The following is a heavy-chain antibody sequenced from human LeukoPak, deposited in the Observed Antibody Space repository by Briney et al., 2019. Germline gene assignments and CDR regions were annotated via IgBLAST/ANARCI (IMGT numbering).Heavy chain of an antibody. CDR2: IYYSGST. Sequence: ASETLSLTCTVSGGSISSSSYYWGWIRQPPGKGLEWIGSIYYSGSTYYNPSLKSRVTISVDTSKNQFSLKLSSVTAADTAVYYCARFLGNSVDYWGQGTLVTVSS. CDR1: GGSISSSSYY. V-gene: IGHV4-39*07. J-gene: IGHJ4*02. D-gene: IGHD4-23*01. CDR3: ARFLGNSVDY.